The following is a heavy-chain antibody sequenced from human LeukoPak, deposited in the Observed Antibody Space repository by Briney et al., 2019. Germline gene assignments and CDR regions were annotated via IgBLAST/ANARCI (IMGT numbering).Heavy chain of an antibody. CDR3: ASRDIAAAGTIDY. V-gene: IGHV3-21*01. D-gene: IGHD6-13*01. CDR2: ISSSSNYI. CDR1: GFTFSSYS. Sequence: GGPLRLFCAASGFTFSSYSMTWVPQAPGKGLEWVSSISSSSNYIYYADSVKGRFTISRDNAKNSLYLQMNSLRAEDTAVYYCASRDIAAAGTIDYWGQGTLVTVSS. J-gene: IGHJ4*02.